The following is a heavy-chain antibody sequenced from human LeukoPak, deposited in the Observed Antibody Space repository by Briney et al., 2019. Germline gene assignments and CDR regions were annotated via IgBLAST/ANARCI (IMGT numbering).Heavy chain of an antibody. V-gene: IGHV3-23*01. J-gene: IGHJ4*02. CDR2: ISGSGGST. CDR3: AKLNYDFWSGYPDY. Sequence: GGSLRLSCAASGFTFSSYAMSWVRQAPGKGLEWVSAISGSGGSTYYADSVKGRFTISRDNSKNTLYLQMNSLRAEDTAVYYCAKLNYDFWSGYPDYWGQGTLVTVSS. D-gene: IGHD3-3*01. CDR1: GFTFSSYA.